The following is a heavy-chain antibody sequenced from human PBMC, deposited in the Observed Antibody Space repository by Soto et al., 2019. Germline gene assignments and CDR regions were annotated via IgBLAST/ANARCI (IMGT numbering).Heavy chain of an antibody. CDR1: GYSIASGYY. CDR3: ARTFDYYGMDV. Sequence: SETLSLTCAVSGYSIASGYYWAWIRQSPGKGLEWIGSIYHAGSVYYNPSLNSRVAVSLDTSKNHFSLKLTSVAAADTAVYYCARTFDYYGMDVWGQGTTVTVSS. V-gene: IGHV4-38-2*01. J-gene: IGHJ6*02. CDR2: IYHAGSV.